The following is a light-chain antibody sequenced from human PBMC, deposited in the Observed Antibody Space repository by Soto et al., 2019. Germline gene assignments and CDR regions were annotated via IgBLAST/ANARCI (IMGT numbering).Light chain of an antibody. CDR1: QSVSSY. CDR3: QQFTSYPLT. CDR2: GAS. J-gene: IGKJ4*01. Sequence: EIVFTQSPATLSCSPVERATLSCRASQSVSSYLAWYQQKPGQAPRLLIYGASNRATGIPDRFSGSGSGTDFTLTISRLEPEDFAVYYCQQFTSYPLTFGGGTKVDI. V-gene: IGKV3-11*01.